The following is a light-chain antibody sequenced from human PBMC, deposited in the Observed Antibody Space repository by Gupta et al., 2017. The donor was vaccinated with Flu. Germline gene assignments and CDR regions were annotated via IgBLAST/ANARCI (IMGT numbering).Light chain of an antibody. CDR1: QCRVCSGGNTV. J-gene: IGKJ1*01. CDR2: LVS. Sequence: ISGGASQCRVCSGGNTVWQWFQQRPGQSPSRLIYLVSHRDSGVPDRFSGSGSGTDFTLNISRVEAEDVGVYFCMQGAHWPWAFGQGTKVEIK. CDR3: MQGAHWPWA. V-gene: IGKV2-30*01.